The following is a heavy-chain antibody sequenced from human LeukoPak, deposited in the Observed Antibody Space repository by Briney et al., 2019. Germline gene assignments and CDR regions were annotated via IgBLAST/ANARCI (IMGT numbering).Heavy chain of an antibody. Sequence: GGSLRLSCAASGFTFSSYAMSWVRQAPGKGLEWVSVIYSGGSTYYADSVKGRFTISRDNSKNTLYLQMNSLRAEDTAVYYCARAYCGGDCYLAYWGQGTLVTVSS. CDR1: GFTFSSYA. CDR2: IYSGGST. V-gene: IGHV3-23*03. CDR3: ARAYCGGDCYLAY. J-gene: IGHJ4*02. D-gene: IGHD2-21*02.